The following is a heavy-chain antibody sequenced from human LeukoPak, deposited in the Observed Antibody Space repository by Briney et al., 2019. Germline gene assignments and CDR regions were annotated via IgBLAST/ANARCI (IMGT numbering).Heavy chain of an antibody. J-gene: IGHJ3*01. V-gene: IGHV4-39*01. CDR1: GGSISSTSYY. Sequence: PSETLSLTCAVSGGSISSTSYYWAWIRQPPGKGLEWIGTIYYSGSTYHNPSLKSRVTMSVDPSRNQFSLKLSSVDAADTAVYYCAKAGVRYFDSSGLYAFDFWGQGTTVTVSS. D-gene: IGHD3-22*01. CDR2: IYYSGST. CDR3: AKAGVRYFDSSGLYAFDF.